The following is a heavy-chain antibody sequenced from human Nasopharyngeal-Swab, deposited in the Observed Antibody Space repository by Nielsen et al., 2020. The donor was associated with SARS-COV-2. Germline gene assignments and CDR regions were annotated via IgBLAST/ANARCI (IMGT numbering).Heavy chain of an antibody. CDR2: ISSSGSTI. Sequence: WIRQPPGKGLEWVSYISSSGSTIYYADSVKGRFTISRDNAKNSLYLQMNSLRAEDTAVYYCARDKGDFWSGYYKGPYYYYGMDVWGQGTTVTVSS. CDR3: ARDKGDFWSGYYKGPYYYYGMDV. J-gene: IGHJ6*02. V-gene: IGHV3-11*04. D-gene: IGHD3-3*01.